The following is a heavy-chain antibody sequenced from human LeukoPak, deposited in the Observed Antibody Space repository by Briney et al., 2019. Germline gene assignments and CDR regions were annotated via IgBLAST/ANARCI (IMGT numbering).Heavy chain of an antibody. J-gene: IGHJ4*02. CDR3: ARGGYSGYHFDY. CDR1: GFTFSSSW. V-gene: IGHV3-7*01. CDR2: IKEDGREK. D-gene: IGHD5-12*01. Sequence: GGSLRLSCATSGFTFSSSWMSWVRQAPGKGLECVANIKEDGREKYYVDSVKGRFTISRDNAKNSLYLQMSSLRAEDTAVYYCARGGYSGYHFDYWGQGTLVTVSS.